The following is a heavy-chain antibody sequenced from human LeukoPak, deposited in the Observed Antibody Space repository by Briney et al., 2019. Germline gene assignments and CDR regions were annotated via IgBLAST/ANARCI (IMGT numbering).Heavy chain of an antibody. CDR3: ARLRQAPAGPFDY. CDR2: IYPGDSDT. CDR1: GYSFTSYW. Sequence: GESLKISCKGSGYSFTSYWIDWVRQMPGKGLEWMGIIYPGDSDTRYSPSFQGQVPISADKSISTAYLQWSSLKASDTAMYYCARLRQAPAGPFDYWGQGTLVTVSS. V-gene: IGHV5-51*01. D-gene: IGHD2-2*01. J-gene: IGHJ4*02.